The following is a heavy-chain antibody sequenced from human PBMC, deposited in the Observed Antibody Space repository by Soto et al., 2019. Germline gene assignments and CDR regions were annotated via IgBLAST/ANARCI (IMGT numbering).Heavy chain of an antibody. CDR1: GYSFTDYH. V-gene: IGHV1-2*04. CDR2: INPKSGGT. J-gene: IGHJ6*02. CDR3: ARGDSTDCSNGVCSFFYNHGMDV. Sequence: ASVKVSFKASGYSFTDYHIHWVRQAPGQGLEWLGRINPKSGGTSTAQKFQGWVTMTTDTSISTASMELTRLTSDDTAIYYCARGDSTDCSNGVCSFFYNHGMDVWGQGTMVTVSS. D-gene: IGHD2-8*01.